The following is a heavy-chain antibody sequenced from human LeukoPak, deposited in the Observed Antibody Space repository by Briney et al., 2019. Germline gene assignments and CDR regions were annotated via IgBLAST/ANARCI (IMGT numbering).Heavy chain of an antibody. J-gene: IGHJ6*02. CDR3: AKDGPQVSAMDV. Sequence: GASLRLSCAASGFTFSSYAMSWVRQAPGKGLEWVSATSGRGGSTYHTHSVKGRFTISRANSKNTLYLQMNRLRAEDTDVYSCAKDGPQVSAMDVWGQGTTVTVSS. D-gene: IGHD3-16*02. V-gene: IGHV3-23*01. CDR2: TSGRGGST. CDR1: GFTFSSYA.